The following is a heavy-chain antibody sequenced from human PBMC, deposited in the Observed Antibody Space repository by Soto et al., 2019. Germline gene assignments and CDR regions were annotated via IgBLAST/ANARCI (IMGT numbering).Heavy chain of an antibody. CDR1: GYTFTSYY. D-gene: IGHD2-2*02. CDR2: INPSGGST. Sequence: QVQLVQSGAEVKKPGASVKVSCKASGYTFTSYYMHWVRQAPGQGLEWMGIINPSGGSTSYAQKFQGSGAIAMDTAVNTVEMELGSLRCEYKAGYYCASTLGWSSGCYNWCPGTLGIVSS. V-gene: IGHV1-46*01. J-gene: IGHJ4*02. CDR3: ASTLGWSSGCYN.